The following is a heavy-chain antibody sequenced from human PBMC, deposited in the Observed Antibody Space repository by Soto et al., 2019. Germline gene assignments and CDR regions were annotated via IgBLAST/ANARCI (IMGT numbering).Heavy chain of an antibody. J-gene: IGHJ4*02. CDR1: GFTFSDHY. CDR3: ARATTVTDY. Sequence: GGSLRLSCEASGFTFSDHYMDWVRQAPGKGLEWVGRTRNKANSHTTEYAASVKGRFTISRDDSKNSLYLQMNSLKIEDTAVYYCARATTVTDYWGQGTMVTVYS. CDR2: TRNKANSHTT. V-gene: IGHV3-72*01. D-gene: IGHD4-17*01.